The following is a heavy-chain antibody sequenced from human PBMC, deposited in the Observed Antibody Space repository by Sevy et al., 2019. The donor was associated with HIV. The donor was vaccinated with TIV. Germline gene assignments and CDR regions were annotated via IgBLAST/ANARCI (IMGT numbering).Heavy chain of an antibody. D-gene: IGHD6-6*01. J-gene: IGHJ4*02. V-gene: IGHV3-23*01. CDR3: AKGMIAARPNTFDY. CDR1: GFTFSSYA. Sequence: GGSLRLSCAASGFTFSSYAMSWVRQAPGKGLEWVSAISGSGGSTYYVVSVKGRFTISRDNSKNTRYLQMNSLRAEDTAVYYCAKGMIAARPNTFDYWGQGTLVTVSS. CDR2: ISGSGGST.